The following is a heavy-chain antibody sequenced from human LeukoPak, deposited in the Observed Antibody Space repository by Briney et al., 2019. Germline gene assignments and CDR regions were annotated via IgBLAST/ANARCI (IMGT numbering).Heavy chain of an antibody. Sequence: GGSLRLSCAASGFTFSNYGMHWVRQAPGKGLEWVAFIWYDGSNKYYTDSVKGRFTISRDNSRNTLYLQMNSLRAEDTAVYYCAKDPVPLNSGSYFLGSGVDYWGQGTLVTVSS. V-gene: IGHV3-30*02. D-gene: IGHD1-26*01. CDR2: IWYDGSNK. CDR3: AKDPVPLNSGSYFLGSGVDY. CDR1: GFTFSNYG. J-gene: IGHJ4*02.